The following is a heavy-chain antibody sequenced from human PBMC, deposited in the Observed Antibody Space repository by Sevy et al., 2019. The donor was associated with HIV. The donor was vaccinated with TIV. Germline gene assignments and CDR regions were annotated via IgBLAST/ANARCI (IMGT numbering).Heavy chain of an antibody. V-gene: IGHV1-24*01. Sequence: ASVKVSCKVSGYTLTELSMHWVLQAPGKGLEWMGGSDPEDGETIYAQKFQGRVTMTEDTSTDTAYMELSSLRSEDTAVYYCATAGRGVVPAAKSWFDPWGQRTLVTVSS. D-gene: IGHD2-2*01. CDR2: SDPEDGET. CDR1: GYTLTELS. J-gene: IGHJ5*02. CDR3: ATAGRGVVPAAKSWFDP.